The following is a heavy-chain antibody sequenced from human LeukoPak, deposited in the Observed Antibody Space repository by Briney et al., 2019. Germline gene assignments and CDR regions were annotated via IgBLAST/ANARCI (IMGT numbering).Heavy chain of an antibody. J-gene: IGHJ4*02. V-gene: IGHV4-39*07. CDR1: GGSFSSSSYY. Sequence: SETLSLTCTVSGGSFSSSSYYWGWIRQPPGKGLEWIGSISYRGNNYHNPSVKSRVIMSVDTSKNQFSLALRSVTAADTAVYYCARSILRYYYNASGYYPYYFDYWARECWSPSPQ. CDR3: ARSILRYYYNASGYYPYYFDY. CDR2: ISYRGNN. D-gene: IGHD3-22*01.